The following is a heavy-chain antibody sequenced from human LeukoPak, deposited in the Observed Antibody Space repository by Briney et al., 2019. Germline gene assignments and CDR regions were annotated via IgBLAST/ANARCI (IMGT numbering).Heavy chain of an antibody. V-gene: IGHV4-39*01. J-gene: IGHJ5*02. CDR3: AGQRYQLSSPVHP. CDR1: AGSITSGLYC. Sequence: SETLSLTCTVSAGSITSGLYCWGWIRQSPGKGLEWIGSVCYGGSTYYNPSLKTPVTVSMDTYKNQFSLKQTSVTAADTAVYYCAGQRYQLSSPVHPWGQGTLVSVSS. CDR2: VCYGGST. D-gene: IGHD2-2*01.